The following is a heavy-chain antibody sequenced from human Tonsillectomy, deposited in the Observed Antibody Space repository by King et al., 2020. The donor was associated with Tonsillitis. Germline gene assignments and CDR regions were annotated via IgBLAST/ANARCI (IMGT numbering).Heavy chain of an antibody. CDR2: ISDSGVST. D-gene: IGHD5-12*01. Sequence: VQLVESGGGLVQPGGSLRLSCGASGFTFSSYAVSWVRQAPGKGLEWVSLISDSGVSTYYADSVKGRFTISRDNSKNTLYLQMNSLGAEDTAVYYCAKGSRAGYDLGNWFEPWGQGTLVTVSS. CDR3: AKGSRAGYDLGNWFEP. V-gene: IGHV3-23*04. J-gene: IGHJ5*02. CDR1: GFTFSSYA.